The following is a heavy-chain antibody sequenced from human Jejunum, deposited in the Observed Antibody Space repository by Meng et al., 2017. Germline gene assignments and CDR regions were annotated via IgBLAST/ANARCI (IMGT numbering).Heavy chain of an antibody. D-gene: IGHD2-8*01. CDR3: ARSSYCTNGVCYGINY. Sequence: VQLQESGPGLVKPSETLSLTCTVSGGSITYYYGAWIRQPPGKGLEWIGFIHYSGSTNYNPSLKSRVNISVETSKTQFSLKLSAVTAADTAVYYCARSSYCTNGVCYGINYWGQGTLVIVSS. CDR1: GGSITYYY. J-gene: IGHJ4*02. V-gene: IGHV4-59*08. CDR2: IHYSGST.